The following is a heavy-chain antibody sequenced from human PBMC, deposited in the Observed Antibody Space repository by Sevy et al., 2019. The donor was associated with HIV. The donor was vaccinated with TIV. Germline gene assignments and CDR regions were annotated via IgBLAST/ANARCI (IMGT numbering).Heavy chain of an antibody. CDR3: ARPYGSGSWEAFDI. V-gene: IGHV3-21*01. CDR1: GFNFNNYS. D-gene: IGHD3-10*01. CDR2: ISSSSNYI. J-gene: IGHJ3*02. Sequence: GGSLRLSCAGSGFNFNNYSMNWVRQAPGKGLEWVSSISSSSNYIYYADSVKGRFTISRDNAKNSLYLQMNSLRAEDTALYYCARPYGSGSWEAFDIWGQGTMVTVSS.